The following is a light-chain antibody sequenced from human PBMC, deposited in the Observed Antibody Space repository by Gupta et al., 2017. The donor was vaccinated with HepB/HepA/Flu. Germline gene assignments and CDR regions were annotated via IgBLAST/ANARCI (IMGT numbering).Light chain of an antibody. CDR2: GAY. Sequence: EIVMTQSPATLSVSPGERATLSCRASQSVSNNLAWYQHHPGQAPRLLIYGAYTRATGIPARFSGSGSETEFTRTISSLESEDFAVYYCQQHNSWPLTFGGGTNVEIK. CDR3: QQHNSWPLT. J-gene: IGKJ4*01. CDR1: QSVSNN. V-gene: IGKV3-15*01.